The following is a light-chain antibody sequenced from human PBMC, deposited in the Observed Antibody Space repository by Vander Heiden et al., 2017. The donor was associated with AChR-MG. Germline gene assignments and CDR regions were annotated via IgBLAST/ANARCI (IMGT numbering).Light chain of an antibody. V-gene: IGLV1-51*01. CDR3: GTWDSSLSAGV. CDR2: DNN. J-gene: IGLJ3*02. CDR1: SSNIGNNY. Sequence: QSVLTQPPSVSAAPGQQVTISCSGSSSNIGNNYVSWYQQLPGKAPKLLIYDNNKRPSGIPDRFSGSKSGTSATLGITGLQTGDEADYYCGTWDSSLSAGVFGGGTKLTV.